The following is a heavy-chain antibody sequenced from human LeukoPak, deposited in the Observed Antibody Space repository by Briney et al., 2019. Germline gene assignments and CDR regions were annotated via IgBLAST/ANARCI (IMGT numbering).Heavy chain of an antibody. CDR3: ARGYSSGWYTRDFDY. V-gene: IGHV4-61*02. CDR1: GGSISSGSYY. CDR2: IYTSGST. Sequence: PSETLSLTCTVSGGSISSGSYYWSWIRQPAGKGLEWIGRIYTSGSTNYNPSLESRVTISVDTSKNHFSLKLSSVTAADTAVYYCARGYSSGWYTRDFDYWGQGTLVTVSS. D-gene: IGHD6-19*01. J-gene: IGHJ4*02.